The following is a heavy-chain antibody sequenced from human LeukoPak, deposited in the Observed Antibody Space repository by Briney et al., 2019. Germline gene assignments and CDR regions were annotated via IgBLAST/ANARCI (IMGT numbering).Heavy chain of an antibody. CDR3: ASSLTGPGTFDV. Sequence: GGSLRLSCAASGFTFSSYAMSWVRQAPGKGLEWVSAISGSGGSTYYADSVKGRFTISRDNSKNTLYLQMNSLRAEDTAMYFCASSLTGPGTFDVWGQGTMVTVSS. CDR1: GFTFSSYA. V-gene: IGHV3-23*01. CDR2: ISGSGGST. D-gene: IGHD3-9*01. J-gene: IGHJ3*01.